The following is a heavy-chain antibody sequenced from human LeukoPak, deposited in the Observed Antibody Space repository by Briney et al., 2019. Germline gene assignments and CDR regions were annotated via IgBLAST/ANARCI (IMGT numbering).Heavy chain of an antibody. J-gene: IGHJ2*01. V-gene: IGHV4-34*01. Sequence: SETLSLTCAVYGGSFSGYYWSWIRQPPGEGLEWIGEINHSGSTNYNPSLKSRVIISVDTSKNQFSLKLSSVTAADTAVYYCAREGSSWYWGTATRGWYFDLWGRGTLVTVSS. CDR2: INHSGST. CDR1: GGSFSGYY. CDR3: AREGSSWYWGTATRGWYFDL. D-gene: IGHD6-13*01.